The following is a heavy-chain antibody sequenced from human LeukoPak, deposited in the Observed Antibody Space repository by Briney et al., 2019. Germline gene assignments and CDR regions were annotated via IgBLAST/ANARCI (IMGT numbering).Heavy chain of an antibody. V-gene: IGHV4-61*01. CDR1: GGSVNSGSYY. J-gene: IGHJ4*02. Sequence: SETLSLTCTVSGGSVNSGSYYWSWIRQPPGKGLEWIGYIYYSGSTNYNPSLKSRVTISVDTSKNQFSLKLSSVTAADTAVYYCARVTGDSSGYHFDYWGQGTLVTVSS. CDR3: ARVTGDSSGYHFDY. D-gene: IGHD3-22*01. CDR2: IYYSGST.